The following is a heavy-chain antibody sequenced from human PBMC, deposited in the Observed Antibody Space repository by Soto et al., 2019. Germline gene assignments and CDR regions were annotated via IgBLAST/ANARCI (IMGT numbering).Heavy chain of an antibody. Sequence: XSVKFSCKASVYTFTSYDFNWVRQAPGQGLEWMGWMNPNSGNTAYAQKFQGRVTMTRDTSIGTAYMGLSSLRSEDTAVYYCARVPTGDGSDSWGQGTLVTVSS. CDR1: VYTFTSYD. V-gene: IGHV1-8*01. D-gene: IGHD7-27*01. CDR3: ARVPTGDGSDS. CDR2: MNPNSGNT. J-gene: IGHJ4*02.